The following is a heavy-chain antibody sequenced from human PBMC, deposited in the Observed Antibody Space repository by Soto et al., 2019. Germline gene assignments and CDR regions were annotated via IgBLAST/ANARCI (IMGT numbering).Heavy chain of an antibody. CDR1: GYTFDSYG. Sequence: QVQLVQSGAEVKEPGASVKVSCQASGYTFDSYGIAWVRQAPGQGLEWMGWLSVYNGNTKYAEKLQCRVSLTRDRSTGTGSMELMSRTSDDTATYDCARDFLYRNVGAGTAAPLDYWGQGTVVIVSS. J-gene: IGHJ4*02. D-gene: IGHD1-7*01. V-gene: IGHV1-18*04. CDR2: LSVYNGNT. CDR3: ARDFLYRNVGAGTAAPLDY.